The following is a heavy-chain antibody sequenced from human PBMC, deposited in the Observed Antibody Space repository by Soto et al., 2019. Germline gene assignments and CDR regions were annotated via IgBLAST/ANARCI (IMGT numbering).Heavy chain of an antibody. Sequence: QVQLQESGPGLVKPSETLSLTCTVSDGSISNYYWSWIRQPPGKGLEWIGYIYYLGSTNYNPSLKSRVTLSLDTSKNQVSLKMSSVTAADTAVYYCARDLGYFELWVRGTLVTVSS. V-gene: IGHV4-59*01. CDR1: DGSISNYY. J-gene: IGHJ2*01. CDR3: ARDLGYFEL. CDR2: IYYLGST.